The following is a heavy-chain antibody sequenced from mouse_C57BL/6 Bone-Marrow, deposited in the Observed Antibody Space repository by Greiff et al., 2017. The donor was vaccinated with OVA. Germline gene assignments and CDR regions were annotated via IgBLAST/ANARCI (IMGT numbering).Heavy chain of an antibody. CDR1: GYAFSSSW. J-gene: IGHJ1*03. CDR3: ARNYYGSSFYWYFDV. V-gene: IGHV1-82*01. D-gene: IGHD1-1*01. CDR2: IYPGDGDT. Sequence: VKLVESGPELVKPGASVKISCKASGYAFSSSWMNWVKQRPGKGLEWIGRIYPGDGDTNYNGKFKGKATLTADKSSSTAYMQLSSLTSEDSAVYFCARNYYGSSFYWYFDVWGTGTTVTVSS.